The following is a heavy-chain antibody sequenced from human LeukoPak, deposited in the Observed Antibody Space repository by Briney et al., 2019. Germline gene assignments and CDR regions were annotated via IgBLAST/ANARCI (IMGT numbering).Heavy chain of an antibody. CDR3: ARGVAFWSGPWGWFDP. Sequence: SETLSLTCTVSGGSISSYYWSWIRQPPGEGLEWIGYIYTSGSTNYNPSLKSRVTISVDTSKNQFSLKLSSVTAADTAVYYCARGVAFWSGPWGWFDPWGQGTLVTVSS. CDR2: IYTSGST. CDR1: GGSISSYY. D-gene: IGHD3-3*01. V-gene: IGHV4-4*09. J-gene: IGHJ5*02.